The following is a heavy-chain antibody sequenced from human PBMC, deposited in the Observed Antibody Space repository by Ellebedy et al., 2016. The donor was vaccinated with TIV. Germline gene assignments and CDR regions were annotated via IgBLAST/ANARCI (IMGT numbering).Heavy chain of an antibody. CDR1: GFSFSSYA. CDR2: IIGSGGST. CDR3: ARDRPHLMSLAAGGDF. V-gene: IGHV3-23*01. D-gene: IGHD2-15*01. J-gene: IGHJ4*02. Sequence: GESLKISCEASGFSFSSYAMSWVRQAPGKGLEWVTGIIGSGGSTSYVASVKGRFTISRANSKNTLFLQMNSLRGEDTAVYYCARDRPHLMSLAAGGDFWGQGTVVTVSS.